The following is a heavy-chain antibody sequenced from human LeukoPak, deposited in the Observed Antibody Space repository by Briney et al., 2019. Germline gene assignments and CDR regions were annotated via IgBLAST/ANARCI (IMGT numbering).Heavy chain of an antibody. J-gene: IGHJ5*02. D-gene: IGHD4-23*01. V-gene: IGHV4-34*01. CDR2: INHSGST. Sequence: PSETLSLTCAVYGGSFSGYYWSWIRQLPGKGLEWIGEINHSGSTNYNPSLKSRVTISVDTSKNQFSLKLSSVTAADTAVYYCARGVTWFDPWGQGTLVTVSS. CDR1: GGSFSGYY. CDR3: ARGVTWFDP.